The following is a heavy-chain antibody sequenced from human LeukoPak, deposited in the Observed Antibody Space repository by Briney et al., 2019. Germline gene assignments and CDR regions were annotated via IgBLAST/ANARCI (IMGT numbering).Heavy chain of an antibody. CDR1: GFTFSSYW. V-gene: IGHV3-7*01. CDR3: ARSLWFGELYGAGFDY. J-gene: IGHJ4*02. Sequence: GGSLRLSCAASGFTFSSYWMSWVRQAPGKGLEWVANIKQDGSEKYYVDSVKGRFTISRDNAKNSLYLQMNSLRAEDTAVYYCARSLWFGELYGAGFDYWAREPWSPSPQ. CDR2: IKQDGSEK. D-gene: IGHD3-10*01.